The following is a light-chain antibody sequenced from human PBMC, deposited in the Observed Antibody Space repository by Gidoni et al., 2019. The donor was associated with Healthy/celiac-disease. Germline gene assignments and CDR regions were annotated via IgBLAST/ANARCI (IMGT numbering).Light chain of an antibody. CDR2: EDN. V-gene: IGLV6-57*01. Sequence: NFMLTQPHSVSESPRKTVTISCTRSSGSIASNYVQWYQQRPGSSPTTVIYEDNQRTSGVPDRFSGSIDSSSSSASLTISGLKTEDEADYYCQSYNSSVVVFGGGTKLTVL. CDR3: QSYNSSVVV. J-gene: IGLJ2*01. CDR1: SGSIASNY.